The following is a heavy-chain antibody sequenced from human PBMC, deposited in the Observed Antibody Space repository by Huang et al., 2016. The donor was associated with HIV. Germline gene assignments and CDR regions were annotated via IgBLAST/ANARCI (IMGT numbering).Heavy chain of an antibody. J-gene: IGHJ4*02. CDR1: GFTFNKFD. CDR3: AKDGRGSGTYYDYFEY. CDR2: ISYDGSSK. Sequence: QVQLVESGGGVVQPGRSLRLSCAAFGFTFNKFDMHWVRQARGKGLEWVEIISYDGSSKYHADSVKGRVTISRDNSKNTVYLQMDSLRVEDTAVYYCAKDGRGSGTYYDYFEYWGQGTLVTVSS. V-gene: IGHV3-30*18. D-gene: IGHD1-26*01.